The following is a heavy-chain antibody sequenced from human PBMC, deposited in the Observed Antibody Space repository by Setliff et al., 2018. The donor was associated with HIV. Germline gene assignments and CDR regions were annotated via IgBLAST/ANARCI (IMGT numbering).Heavy chain of an antibody. J-gene: IGHJ4*02. CDR3: ARSLLHDFWSGFYYY. Sequence: GGSLRLSCGASGFSSSNYAMTWVRQAPGKGLEWVSGISSSGGATYYADSVKGRFTISRDNSKNTLYLQMSSLRAEDTAVYYCARSLLHDFWSGFYYYWGQGTLVTVSS. CDR1: GFSSSNYA. V-gene: IGHV3-23*01. CDR2: ISSSGGAT. D-gene: IGHD3-3*01.